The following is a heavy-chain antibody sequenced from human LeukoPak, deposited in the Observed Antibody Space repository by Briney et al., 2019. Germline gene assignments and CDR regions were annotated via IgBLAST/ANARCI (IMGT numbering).Heavy chain of an antibody. CDR3: ARIDGYNQLYYFDY. V-gene: IGHV4-31*03. Sequence: PSETLSLTCTVSGGSISSGGCYWSWIRQHPGKGLEWIGYIYYSGSTYYNPSLKSRVTISVDTSKNQFSLKLSSVTAADTAVYYCARIDGYNQLYYFDYWGQGTLVTVSS. J-gene: IGHJ4*02. CDR1: GGSISSGGCY. D-gene: IGHD5-24*01. CDR2: IYYSGST.